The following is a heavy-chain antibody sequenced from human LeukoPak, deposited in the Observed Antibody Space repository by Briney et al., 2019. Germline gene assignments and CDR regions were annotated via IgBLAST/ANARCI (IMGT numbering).Heavy chain of an antibody. CDR2: IKQDGSEK. V-gene: IGHV3-7*01. J-gene: IGHJ6*03. Sequence: GGSLRLSCAASGFTFSSYWMSWVRQAPGKGLEWVANIKQDGSEKYYVDSVKGRFTISRDNAKNSLYLQMNSLRAEDTAVYYCARDVHDYGDYYYYMDVWGKGTTVTVSS. CDR1: GFTFSSYW. CDR3: ARDVHDYGDYYYYMDV. D-gene: IGHD4-17*01.